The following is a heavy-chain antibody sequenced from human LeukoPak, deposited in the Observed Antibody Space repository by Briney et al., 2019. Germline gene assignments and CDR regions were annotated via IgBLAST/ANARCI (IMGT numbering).Heavy chain of an antibody. CDR1: GVSISSGGYY. CDR2: IYYSGST. D-gene: IGHD2-8*01. CDR3: ARGYCTNGVCYLDY. Sequence: SSETLSLTCTVSGVSISSGGYYWSWIRQHPGKGLEWIGYIYYSGSTYYNPSLKSRVTISVDTSKNQFSLKLSSVTAADTAVYYCARGYCTNGVCYLDYWGQGTLVTVSS. J-gene: IGHJ4*02. V-gene: IGHV4-31*03.